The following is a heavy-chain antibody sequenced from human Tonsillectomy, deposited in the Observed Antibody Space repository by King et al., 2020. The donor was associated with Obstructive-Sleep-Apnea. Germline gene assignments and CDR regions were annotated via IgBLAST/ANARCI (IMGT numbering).Heavy chain of an antibody. D-gene: IGHD6-13*01. CDR1: GFTFSSYA. J-gene: IGHJ6*02. V-gene: IGHV3-23*04. Sequence: VQLVESGGGLVQPGGSLRLSCAASGFTFSSYAMSWVRQAPGKGLEWVSAISGSGGSTYYADSVKGRFTISRDNSKNTLYLQMNSLRAEDTAVYYCAKVTGQLVRKEMNYYYYGMDVWGQGTTVTVSS. CDR3: AKVTGQLVRKEMNYYYYGMDV. CDR2: ISGSGGST.